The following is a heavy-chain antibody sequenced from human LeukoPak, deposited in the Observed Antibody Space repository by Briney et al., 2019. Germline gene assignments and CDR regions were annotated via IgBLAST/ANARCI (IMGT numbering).Heavy chain of an antibody. CDR1: GFTFSNAW. D-gene: IGHD6-13*01. V-gene: IGHV3-15*01. J-gene: IGHJ4*02. CDR2: IKSKTDGGTT. Sequence: GGSLRLSCAASGFTFSNAWMSWVRQAPGKGLEWVGRIKSKTDGGTTDYAAPVKGRFTISRDDLRNMLYLQMNSLKNEDTAVYYCTTVAAAGYMDYWGQGTLLTVSS. CDR3: TTVAAAGYMDY.